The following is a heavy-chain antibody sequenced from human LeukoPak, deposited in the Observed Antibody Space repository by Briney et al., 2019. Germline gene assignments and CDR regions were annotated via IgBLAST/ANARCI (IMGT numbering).Heavy chain of an antibody. CDR2: ISHDGMNA. CDR1: GPPFRATA. J-gene: IGHJ5*02. D-gene: IGHD6-19*01. Sequence: GGSLRPSCAASGPPFRATAMTGVGQAPGKGLEWFSAISHDGMNAYYADSVKGRFTISRNNSKKTVSLEMSSLTAADTGVYYFAKDGAQYSSGPECDPRRQGALVTVSP. V-gene: IGHV3-23*01. CDR3: AKDGAQYSSGPECDP.